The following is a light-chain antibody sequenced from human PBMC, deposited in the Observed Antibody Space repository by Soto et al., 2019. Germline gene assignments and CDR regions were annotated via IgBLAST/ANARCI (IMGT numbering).Light chain of an antibody. CDR1: QSVSSSY. Sequence: EIVLTQSPGTLSLSPGERATLSCRASQSVSSSYLAWYQQKPGQAPRLLIYGASSRATGMPDRFSGSGSGTDFTLTISRLEPEDFAVYYCQQYVSSLITFGQGTRLEIK. V-gene: IGKV3-20*01. CDR2: GAS. CDR3: QQYVSSLIT. J-gene: IGKJ5*01.